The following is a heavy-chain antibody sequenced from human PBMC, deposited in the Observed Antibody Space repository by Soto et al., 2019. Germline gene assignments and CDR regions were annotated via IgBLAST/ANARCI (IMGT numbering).Heavy chain of an antibody. CDR3: AKDSLDFWSGYQHYYYYGMDV. CDR1: GFTFSSYA. CDR2: ISGSGGST. D-gene: IGHD3-3*01. Sequence: QTGGSLRLSCAASGFTFSSYAMSWVRQAPGKGLEWVSAISGSGGSTYYADSVKGRFTISRDNSKNTLYLQMNSLRAEDTAVYYCAKDSLDFWSGYQHYYYYGMDVWGQGTTVTVSS. V-gene: IGHV3-23*01. J-gene: IGHJ6*02.